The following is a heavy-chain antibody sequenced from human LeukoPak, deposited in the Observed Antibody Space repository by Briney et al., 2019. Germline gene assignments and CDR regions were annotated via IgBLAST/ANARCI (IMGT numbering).Heavy chain of an antibody. Sequence: GGSLRLSCAASGFTFSSSNMNWVRQAPGRGLEWVSVISSSSTYIFYADSVKGRFTIARDNAKNSLYLQMNSLRAEDTAVYYCAKYSGTYRDYWGQGTLVTVSS. CDR1: GFTFSSSN. CDR3: AKYSGTYRDY. J-gene: IGHJ4*02. V-gene: IGHV3-21*01. D-gene: IGHD1-26*01. CDR2: ISSSSTYI.